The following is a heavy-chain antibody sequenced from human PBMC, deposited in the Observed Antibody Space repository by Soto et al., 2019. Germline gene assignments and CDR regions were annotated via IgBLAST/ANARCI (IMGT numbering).Heavy chain of an antibody. J-gene: IGHJ6*02. CDR1: GFTFSGSA. D-gene: IGHD2-15*01. V-gene: IGHV3-73*01. Sequence: EVQLVESGGGSVQPGGSLTLSCAASGFTFSGSAMHWVRQAAGKGLVWVGRIGIKANNYASAYAASVNGRFIISRDDSKXXXXXXMNSLKTEDTAVXXXXXPFDCSXDACXXXWYYYYGMDVWGQGTTVTVSS. CDR3: XXPFDCSXDACXXXWYYYYGMDV. CDR2: IGIKANNYAS.